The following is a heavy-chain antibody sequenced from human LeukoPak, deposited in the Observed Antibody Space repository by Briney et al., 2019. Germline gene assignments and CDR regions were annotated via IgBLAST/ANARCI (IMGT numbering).Heavy chain of an antibody. CDR3: ARSFYGSSGYPNFDY. V-gene: IGHV3-21*01. D-gene: IGHD3-22*01. CDR1: GYTFSSYS. Sequence: PGGSLRLSCAASGYTFSSYSMNWVRQAPGKGLEWVSFISSGSSYIYYGDSVKGRFTISRDNAKKSLYLQMNSLRAEDTAVYFCARSFYGSSGYPNFDYWGQGTLVTVSS. J-gene: IGHJ4*02. CDR2: ISSGSSYI.